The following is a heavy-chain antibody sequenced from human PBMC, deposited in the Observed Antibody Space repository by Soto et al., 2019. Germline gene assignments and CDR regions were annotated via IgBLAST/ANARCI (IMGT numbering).Heavy chain of an antibody. CDR3: AKDSSLDY. CDR1: GFTFSSYG. Sequence: PGGSLRLSCAASGFTFSSYGMHWVRQAPGKGLEWVAVISYDGSNKYYADSVKGRFTISRDNSKNTLYLQMNSLRAEDTAVYYCAKDSSLDYWGQGTLVTVSS. CDR2: ISYDGSNK. V-gene: IGHV3-30*18. J-gene: IGHJ4*02.